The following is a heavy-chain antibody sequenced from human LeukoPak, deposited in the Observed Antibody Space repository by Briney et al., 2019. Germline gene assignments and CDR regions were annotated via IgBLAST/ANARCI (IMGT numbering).Heavy chain of an antibody. D-gene: IGHD3-10*01. CDR1: GGSITSSNYY. Sequence: SETLSLTCTVSGGSITSSNYYWGWIRQPPGKGLEWIGSFYYSGSTNYNLSLKSRVTISVDTSKNQFSLKLSSVTAADTAVYYCVYYYGSGSVEYWGQGTLVTVSS. V-gene: IGHV4-39*01. CDR3: VYYYGSGSVEY. CDR2: FYYSGST. J-gene: IGHJ4*02.